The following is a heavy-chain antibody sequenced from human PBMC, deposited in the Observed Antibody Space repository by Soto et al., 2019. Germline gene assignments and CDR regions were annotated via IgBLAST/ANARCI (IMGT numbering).Heavy chain of an antibody. J-gene: IGHJ4*02. Sequence: PSETLSLTCAVSGGSIISDGYSWSWIRQPPGKGLQWIGHIYEGGNTYYNPSLKSRVSISMDTSKNQFSLNLDSVTAADTAVYFCARDFAYFDSWGQGALVTVSS. V-gene: IGHV4-30-2*02. CDR3: ARDFAYFDS. CDR2: IYEGGNT. D-gene: IGHD3-3*01. CDR1: GGSIISDGYS.